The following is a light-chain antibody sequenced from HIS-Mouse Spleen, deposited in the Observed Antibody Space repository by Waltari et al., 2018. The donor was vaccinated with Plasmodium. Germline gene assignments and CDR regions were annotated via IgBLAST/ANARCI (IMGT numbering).Light chain of an antibody. Sequence: QSALTQPASVSGSPGQSITISCTGTSSDVGSYNLVSCNHLHPGKAPKLMIYEGSKRPSGCSNRFSGSKSCNTSSLTIPGLQAEDEADYYCCSYAGSSTFVVFGGGTKLTVL. CDR2: EGS. CDR3: CSYAGSSTFVV. CDR1: SSDVGSYNL. V-gene: IGLV2-23*03. J-gene: IGLJ2*01.